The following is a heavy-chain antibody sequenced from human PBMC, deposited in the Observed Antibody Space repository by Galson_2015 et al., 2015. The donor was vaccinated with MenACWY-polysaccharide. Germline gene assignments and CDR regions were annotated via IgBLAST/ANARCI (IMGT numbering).Heavy chain of an antibody. CDR2: IYSGGNT. Sequence: SLRLSCAASGFTVSNNYMSWVRQAPGKGLEWVSVIYSGGNTFYADSVKGRFTISRDNSKNTLYLQMNSLRAEDTAVYYCARDLRSVTSAFEIWGQGTVVTASS. CDR3: ARDLRSVTSAFEI. V-gene: IGHV3-66*01. J-gene: IGHJ3*02. D-gene: IGHD2/OR15-2a*01. CDR1: GFTVSNNY.